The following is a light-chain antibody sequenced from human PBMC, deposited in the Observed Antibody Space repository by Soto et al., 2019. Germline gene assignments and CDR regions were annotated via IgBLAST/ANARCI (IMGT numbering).Light chain of an antibody. Sequence: EIVLTQSPATLSLSPGERATLSCSASQSISSYLAWYQQKPGQAPRLLIYDASNRATGIPARFSGSGSGTDFTLTISSLEPEDFAVYYCQQRSNWPTFGQGTQLEIK. CDR2: DAS. V-gene: IGKV3-11*01. J-gene: IGKJ2*01. CDR1: QSISSY. CDR3: QQRSNWPT.